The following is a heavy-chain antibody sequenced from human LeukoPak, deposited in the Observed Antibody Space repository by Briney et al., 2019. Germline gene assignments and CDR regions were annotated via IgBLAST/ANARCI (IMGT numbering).Heavy chain of an antibody. J-gene: IGHJ4*02. CDR1: GYTFTDYY. D-gene: IGHD4-11*01. CDR3: ARDRDYSNTERGFDY. V-gene: IGHV1-2*02. CDR2: INPNSGET. Sequence: ASVKVSCKTSGYTFTDYYIHWVRQAPGQGLEWMGWINPNSGETNSAQKFQGRVTMTGDTSISTAYMELSRVTSDDTAGYYCARDRDYSNTERGFDYWGQGTLVTVSS.